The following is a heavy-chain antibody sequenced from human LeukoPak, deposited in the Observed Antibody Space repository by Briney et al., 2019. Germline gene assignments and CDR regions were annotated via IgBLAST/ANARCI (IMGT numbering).Heavy chain of an antibody. D-gene: IGHD1-7*01. V-gene: IGHV3-21*01. CDR1: GFTFSSYS. Sequence: GRSLRLSCAASGFTFSSYSMNWVRQAPGKGLEWVSSISSSSSYIYYADSVKGRFTISRDNAKNSLYLQMNSLRAEDTAVYYCARDRNWNYAVHDYWGQGTLVTVSS. CDR3: ARDRNWNYAVHDY. J-gene: IGHJ4*02. CDR2: ISSSSSYI.